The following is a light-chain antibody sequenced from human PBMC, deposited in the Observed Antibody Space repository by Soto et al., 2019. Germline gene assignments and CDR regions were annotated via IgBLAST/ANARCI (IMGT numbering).Light chain of an antibody. CDR3: QQYENRPLT. J-gene: IGKJ4*01. V-gene: IGKV1-33*01. CDR2: DAA. CDR1: QDITNY. Sequence: DIQLTQSPPSLSASVGDAVTITCQASQDITNYLNWYQQKSGKSPKLLIFDAANLERGDPSRFSGSGSGTHFTFTISSLQPEDVATYYCQQYENRPLTCGGGTKVEI.